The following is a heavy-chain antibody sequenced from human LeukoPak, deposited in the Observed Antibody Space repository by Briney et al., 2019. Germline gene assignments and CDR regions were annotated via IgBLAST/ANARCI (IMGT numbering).Heavy chain of an antibody. D-gene: IGHD1-26*01. V-gene: IGHV3-48*04. CDR2: ISSSSSTI. CDR1: GFTFSSYS. Sequence: PGGSLRLSCAASGFTFSSYSMNWVRQAPGKGLEWVSYISSSSSTIYYADSVKGRFTISRDNAKNSLYLQMNSLRAEDTALYYCARGRSPTLAYFDLWGRGTLVTVSS. CDR3: ARGRSPTLAYFDL. J-gene: IGHJ2*01.